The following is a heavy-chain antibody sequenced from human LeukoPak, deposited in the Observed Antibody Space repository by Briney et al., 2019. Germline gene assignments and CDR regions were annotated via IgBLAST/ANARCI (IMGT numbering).Heavy chain of an antibody. V-gene: IGHV4-39*07. CDR2: IYYSGST. CDR3: ARDLSIVAAAGFLGIPWDV. D-gene: IGHD6-13*01. J-gene: IGHJ6*04. CDR1: GGSTSSSSYD. Sequence: SETLSLTCTVSGGSTSSSSYDWGWVRHPPGKGREWIGSIYYSGSTYYNPSLKSRVTISVDTSKNQFSLKLSSVTAADTAVYYCARDLSIVAAAGFLGIPWDVWGKGTTVTVSS.